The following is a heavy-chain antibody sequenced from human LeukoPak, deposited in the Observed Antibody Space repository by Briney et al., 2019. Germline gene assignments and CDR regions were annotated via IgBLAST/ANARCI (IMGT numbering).Heavy chain of an antibody. Sequence: GGSLRLSCSASGFTFSSYAMHWVRQAPGKGLEYVSAISSNGGSTYYADSVKGRFTISRDNAKNSLYLQMNSLRAEDTAVYYCAREGIAAAGNDYWGQGTLVTVSS. CDR3: AREGIAAAGNDY. D-gene: IGHD6-13*01. V-gene: IGHV3-64*04. CDR2: ISSNGGST. J-gene: IGHJ4*02. CDR1: GFTFSSYA.